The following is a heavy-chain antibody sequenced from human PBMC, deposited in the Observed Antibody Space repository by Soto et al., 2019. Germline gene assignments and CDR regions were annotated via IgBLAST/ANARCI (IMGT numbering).Heavy chain of an antibody. D-gene: IGHD3-3*01. CDR3: ARMYYDFWSGYYTDYYYYGMDV. CDR1: GYSFTSYW. J-gene: IGHJ6*02. Sequence: GESRKISFKGSGYSFTSYWIGWVRQMPGKGLECMGIIYPGDSDTRYSPSFQGQVTSSADKSISTAYLQWSSLKASDTAMYYCARMYYDFWSGYYTDYYYYGMDVWGQGTTVTVSS. V-gene: IGHV5-51*01. CDR2: IYPGDSDT.